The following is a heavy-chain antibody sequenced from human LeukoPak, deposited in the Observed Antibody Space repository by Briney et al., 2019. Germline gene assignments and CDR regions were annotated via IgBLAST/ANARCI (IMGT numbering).Heavy chain of an antibody. CDR2: INPNSGGT. CDR3: ASGETLI. Sequence: ASVKVSCKASRYTLTGYYMHWVRQAPGPGLEWMGRINPNSGGTNYAQKVEGRVTMTRDTSSSTGYMELRRLRSDDTAVYYCASGETLIWGQGTKVTVSS. CDR1: RYTLTGYY. V-gene: IGHV1-2*06. J-gene: IGHJ3*02.